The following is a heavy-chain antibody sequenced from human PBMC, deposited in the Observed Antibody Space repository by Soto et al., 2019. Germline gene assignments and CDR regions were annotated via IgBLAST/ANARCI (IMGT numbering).Heavy chain of an antibody. CDR3: ARHNYGSGSTYFDD. CDR2: IYYSGST. V-gene: IGHV4-59*08. CDR1: GGSIRSYY. Sequence: SETLSLTCTVSGGSIRSYYWSWIRQPPGKGLEWIGSIYYSGSTNYKPSLKSRVTISVDTSKNQFSLKLNSVTAADTAVYYCARHNYGSGSTYFDDWGQGTLVTVSS. J-gene: IGHJ4*02. D-gene: IGHD3-10*01.